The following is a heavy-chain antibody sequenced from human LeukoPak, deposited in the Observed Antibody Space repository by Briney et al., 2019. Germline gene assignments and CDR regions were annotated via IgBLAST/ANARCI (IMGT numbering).Heavy chain of an antibody. CDR1: GFTFTTYS. CDR3: ARGSSPWGYTYGYLDS. V-gene: IGHV3-30*04. Sequence: QPRRSLRLSCAASGFTFTTYSMHWVRQAPGKGLEWVAIVSYDPSKQKYADSVRGRFTISRDNSNNILYLQLNSLRVEDTAIYYCARGSSPWGYTYGYLDSWGQGTLVSVSS. D-gene: IGHD5-18*01. J-gene: IGHJ4*02. CDR2: VSYDPSKQ.